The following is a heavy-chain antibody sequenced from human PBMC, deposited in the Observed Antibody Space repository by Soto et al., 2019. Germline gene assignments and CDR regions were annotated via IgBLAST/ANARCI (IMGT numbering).Heavy chain of an antibody. V-gene: IGHV5-10-1*01. CDR2: IDPSDSQT. Sequence: PGESLKISCKGSGYSFAGYWITWVRQKPGKGLEWMGRIDPSDSQTYYSPSFRGHVTISVTKSITTVFLQWSSLRASDTAMYYCARQIYDSDTGPNFQYYFDSWGPGT. D-gene: IGHD3-22*01. CDR3: ARQIYDSDTGPNFQYYFDS. CDR1: GYSFAGYW. J-gene: IGHJ4*02.